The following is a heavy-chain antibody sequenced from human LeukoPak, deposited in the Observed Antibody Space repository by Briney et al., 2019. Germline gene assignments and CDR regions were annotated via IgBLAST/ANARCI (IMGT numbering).Heavy chain of an antibody. Sequence: PGGSLRLSCAASGFTFSSYAMSWVRQAPGKGLEWVSAISGSGGSTYYADSVKGRFTISRDNSKNTLYLQMNSLRAEDTAVYYCAKLANHYYDSSGYESYFDYWGQGTLATVSS. J-gene: IGHJ4*02. V-gene: IGHV3-23*01. CDR3: AKLANHYYDSSGYESYFDY. CDR1: GFTFSSYA. CDR2: ISGSGGST. D-gene: IGHD3-22*01.